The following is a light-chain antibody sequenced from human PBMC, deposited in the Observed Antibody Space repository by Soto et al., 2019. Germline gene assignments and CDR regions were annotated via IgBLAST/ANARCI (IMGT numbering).Light chain of an antibody. J-gene: IGKJ1*01. CDR3: LQDFNYPWT. V-gene: IGKV1-6*02. CDR1: HGIGND. Sequence: IPMTQPPSSLSASVWDRVTITCRASHGIGNDLGWYQQKPGKAPRLLIYAASNLQSGVPSRFNASGSGTDFTLTISSLQPEDFATYFCLQDFNYPWTFGQGTKVDI. CDR2: AAS.